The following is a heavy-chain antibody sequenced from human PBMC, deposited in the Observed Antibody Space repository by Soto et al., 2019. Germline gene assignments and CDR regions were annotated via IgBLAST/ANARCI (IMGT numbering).Heavy chain of an antibody. V-gene: IGHV1-2*02. J-gene: IGHJ4*02. CDR1: GYTFSGFY. CDR2: INPNSGGT. D-gene: IGHD6-19*01. Sequence: ASVKVSCKASGYTFSGFYMHWVRQAPGQGLEWMGWINPNSGGTKSAEKFQGRVTMTRDTSISTAYMELSRLTSDDTAVYYCASAAVTGTAGLDFWGQGTQVTVSS. CDR3: ASAAVTGTAGLDF.